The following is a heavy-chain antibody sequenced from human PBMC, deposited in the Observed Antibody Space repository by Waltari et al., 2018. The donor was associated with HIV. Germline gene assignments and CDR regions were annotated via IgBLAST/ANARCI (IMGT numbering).Heavy chain of an antibody. CDR3: TKDPRDTDGMDV. V-gene: IGHV3-23*01. CDR1: GFAFSRYA. D-gene: IGHD2-2*02. J-gene: IGHJ6*02. CDR2: IKGSGGRT. Sequence: EVQLLESGGGLVQPGGSLRLSCAASGFAFSRYAMTWVRQAPGKGLEWVSSIKGSGGRTYYADSVKGRFSISRDNSKNTLYLEMKSLRAEDTAIYYCTKDPRDTDGMDVWGQGTAVTVSS.